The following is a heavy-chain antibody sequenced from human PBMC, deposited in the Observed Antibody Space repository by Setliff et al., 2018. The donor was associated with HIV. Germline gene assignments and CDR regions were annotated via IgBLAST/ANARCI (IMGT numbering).Heavy chain of an antibody. CDR1: GFTFSNYG. CDR2: IRYDGSDN. Sequence: GGSLRLSCAASGFTFSNYGMHWVRQAPGKGQEWVIFIRYDGSDNYYIDSVKGRFTISRDNSKNTLYLQMNRLRDEDTAVYYCAKDVGGGSGHYPLYMDVWGKGTTVTVSS. D-gene: IGHD3-3*01. CDR3: AKDVGGGSGHYPLYMDV. J-gene: IGHJ6*03. V-gene: IGHV3-30*02.